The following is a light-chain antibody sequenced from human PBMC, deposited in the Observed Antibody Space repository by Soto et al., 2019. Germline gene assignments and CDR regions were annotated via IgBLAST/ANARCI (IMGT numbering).Light chain of an antibody. V-gene: IGKV3-11*01. J-gene: IGKJ5*01. Sequence: ITMTQEPSTLSASPGARGTISCRASQSVSSCLAWYQQKPGKAPKLLIYKASNRASGIPARFSGAGSGTDFTLTISRLEPEDFATYYCQQHDIYSLTFAQGTLVEI. CDR1: QSVSSC. CDR3: QQHDIYSLT. CDR2: KAS.